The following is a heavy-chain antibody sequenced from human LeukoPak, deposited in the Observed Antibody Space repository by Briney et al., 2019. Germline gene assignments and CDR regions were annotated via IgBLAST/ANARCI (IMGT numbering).Heavy chain of an antibody. V-gene: IGHV3-30*04. D-gene: IGHD3-10*01. CDR1: GFTFSSYA. CDR2: ISYDGSNK. J-gene: IGHJ6*04. CDR3: ARDGGGAAMVRGVIQYYYYYGMDL. Sequence: GRSLRLSCAASGFTFSSYAMHWVRQAPGKGLEWVAVISYDGSNKYYADSVKGRFTISRDNSKNTLYLQMNSLRAEDTAVYYCARDGGGAAMVRGVIQYYYYYGMDLWGKGTTVTVSS.